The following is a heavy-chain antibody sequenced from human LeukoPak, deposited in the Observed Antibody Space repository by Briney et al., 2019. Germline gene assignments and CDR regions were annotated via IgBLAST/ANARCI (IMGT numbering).Heavy chain of an antibody. V-gene: IGHV1-69*13. CDR2: IIPIFGTA. CDR1: GGTFSNYA. Sequence: SVKVSCKASGGTFSNYAISWMRQAPGQGLEWMGAIIPIFGTANYAQKFQGRVTITADESTSTAYMELSSLRSEDTAVYYCARAAAMGSDFDYWGQGTLVTVSS. D-gene: IGHD5-18*01. J-gene: IGHJ4*02. CDR3: ARAAAMGSDFDY.